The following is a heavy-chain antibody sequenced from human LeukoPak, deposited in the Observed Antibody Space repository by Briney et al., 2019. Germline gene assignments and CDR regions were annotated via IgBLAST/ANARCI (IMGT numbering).Heavy chain of an antibody. Sequence: GGSLRLSCAASGFTFSSYAMQWVRQAPGKGLEWVAVISYDGSNKYYADSVKGRFTISRDNSKNTLYLQMNSLRAEDTAVYYCAREQLLLYYFDYWGQGTLVTVSS. J-gene: IGHJ4*02. V-gene: IGHV3-30-3*01. CDR3: AREQLLLYYFDY. D-gene: IGHD3-22*01. CDR1: GFTFSSYA. CDR2: ISYDGSNK.